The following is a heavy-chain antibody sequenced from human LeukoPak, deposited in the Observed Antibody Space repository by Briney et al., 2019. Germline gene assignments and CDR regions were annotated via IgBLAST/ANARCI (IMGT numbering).Heavy chain of an antibody. Sequence: SETLSLTCTVSGGSISSYYWSWIRQPPGKGLEWIGYIYYSGSTNYNPSLKSRVTISVDTSKNQFSLKLSSVTAADTAVYYCARVFGASYYDNSGPFDYWSQGILVTVSS. CDR2: IYYSGST. D-gene: IGHD3-22*01. CDR1: GGSISSYY. J-gene: IGHJ4*02. V-gene: IGHV4-59*01. CDR3: ARVFGASYYDNSGPFDY.